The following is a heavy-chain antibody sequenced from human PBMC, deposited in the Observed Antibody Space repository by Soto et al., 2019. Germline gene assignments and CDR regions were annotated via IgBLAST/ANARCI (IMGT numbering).Heavy chain of an antibody. CDR3: ARGTTVETGNY. V-gene: IGHV1-18*01. Sequence: ASVKVSCKASGYTFTRYGISWVRQAPGQGLEWMGWISGYNGDANYAQSFQGRVSMTIDRSTTTAYMELRSLRSDDTAVYYCARGTTVETGNYWGQGTVLTVP. J-gene: IGHJ4*02. CDR1: GYTFTRYG. CDR2: ISGYNGDA. D-gene: IGHD4-17*01.